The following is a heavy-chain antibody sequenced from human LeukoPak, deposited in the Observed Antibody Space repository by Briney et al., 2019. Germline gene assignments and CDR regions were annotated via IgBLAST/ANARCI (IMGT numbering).Heavy chain of an antibody. CDR2: INHSGST. D-gene: IGHD2-15*01. J-gene: IGHJ4*02. V-gene: IGHV4-34*01. CDR1: GGSFSGYY. CDR3: ARAPDCSGGSCYAGYYDY. Sequence: PSETLSLTCAVYGGSFSGYYWSRIRQPPGKGLEWIGEINHSGSTNYNPSLKSRVTISVDTSKNQFSLKLSSVTAADTAVYYCARAPDCSGGSCYAGYYDYWGQGTLVTVSS.